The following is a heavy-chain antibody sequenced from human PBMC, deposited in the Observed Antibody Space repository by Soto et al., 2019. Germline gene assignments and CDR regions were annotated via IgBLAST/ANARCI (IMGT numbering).Heavy chain of an antibody. CDR3: AKSPDFYYDGMDV. Sequence: EVQLLESGGGFIQPGGSLRLSCAASGFTFNSYPMSWVRQAPGKGLEWVSGISDSGGSTYYADSVKGRFTISRDNSKNTLFLQMNVLRAEDTAVYYCAKSPDFYYDGMDVWGQGTTVTVSS. CDR1: GFTFNSYP. V-gene: IGHV3-23*01. J-gene: IGHJ6*02. CDR2: ISDSGGST.